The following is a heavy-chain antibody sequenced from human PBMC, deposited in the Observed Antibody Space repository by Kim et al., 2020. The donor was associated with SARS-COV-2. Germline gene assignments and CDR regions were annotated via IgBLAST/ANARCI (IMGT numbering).Heavy chain of an antibody. V-gene: IGHV3-30*15. CDR3: ARSLSGSYVHAFDI. Sequence: ADSGKGRFTISRDNSKNTLYLQMSSLRAEDTAVYYCARSLSGSYVHAFDIWGQGTMVTVSS. J-gene: IGHJ3*02. D-gene: IGHD1-26*01.